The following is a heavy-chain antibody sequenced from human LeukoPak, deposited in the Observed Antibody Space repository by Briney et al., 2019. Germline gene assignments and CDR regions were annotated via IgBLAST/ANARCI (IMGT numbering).Heavy chain of an antibody. CDR2: INARGDT. D-gene: IGHD2-2*01. Sequence: KPSETLSLTCAVYGWSFNDYYWNWIRQPPGKGLEWIGEINARGDTNFNPSLKGRVTISVDTSKSQFSLRLTSMIAADTAVYYCARGQVPAARGYNWFDPWGQGTLVTVSS. CDR3: ARGQVPAARGYNWFDP. CDR1: GWSFNDYY. J-gene: IGHJ5*02. V-gene: IGHV4-34*01.